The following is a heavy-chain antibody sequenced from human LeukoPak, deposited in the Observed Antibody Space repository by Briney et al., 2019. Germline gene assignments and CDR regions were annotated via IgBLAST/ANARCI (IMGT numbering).Heavy chain of an antibody. Sequence: TGGSLRLSCAASGFSFSFSNMNWVRQAPGKGLEWVSYISSTNGHTYYADSVNGRFTISRDTAKNSLYLQMNSLRVEDTAIYFCARDRDSSGLYGGADLWGQGVLVTVSA. CDR2: ISSTNGHT. V-gene: IGHV3-21*03. CDR3: ARDRDSSGLYGGADL. J-gene: IGHJ5*02. D-gene: IGHD6-19*01. CDR1: GFSFSFSN.